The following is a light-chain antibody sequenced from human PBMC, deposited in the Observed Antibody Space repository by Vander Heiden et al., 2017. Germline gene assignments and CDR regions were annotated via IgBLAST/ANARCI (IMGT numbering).Light chain of an antibody. Sequence: RGTITCRASQNINNWLAWYQQKPGKAPKFLISGASSLQSGVPSRFSASGSGTYFTLTITRLQPEDFATYYCLQDYTLPWTLGQGTKVEVK. CDR2: GAS. CDR1: QNINNW. CDR3: LQDYTLPWT. J-gene: IGKJ1*01. V-gene: IGKV1-12*01.